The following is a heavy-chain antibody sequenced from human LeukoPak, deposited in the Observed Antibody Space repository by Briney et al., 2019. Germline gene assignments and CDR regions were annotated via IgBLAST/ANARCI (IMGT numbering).Heavy chain of an antibody. D-gene: IGHD3-22*01. J-gene: IGHJ4*02. CDR2: INPNSGGT. CDR3: ARVGNYYDSSGYSLRY. V-gene: IGHV1-2*02. CDR1: GYTFTGYY. Sequence: ASVKVSCKASGYTFTGYYMHWVRQAPGQGLEWMGWINPNSGGTNYAQKFQGRVTMTRDTSISTAYMELSRLRSDDTAVYYCARVGNYYDSSGYSLRYWGQGTQVTVSS.